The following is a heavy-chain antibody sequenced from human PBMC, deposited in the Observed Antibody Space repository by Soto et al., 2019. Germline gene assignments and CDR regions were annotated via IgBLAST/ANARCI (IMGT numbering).Heavy chain of an antibody. Sequence: SETLSLTCTASGDSISSGDYYWSWIRQPPGKGLEWIGLIYYRGRTYYNPSLKSRLTISLDTSKNQFSLKLTSVTVADTAVYYCARSVRLGDLSFRYWSQGTLVTVS. J-gene: IGHJ4*02. V-gene: IGHV4-30-4*01. CDR2: IYYRGRT. CDR3: ARSVRLGDLSFRY. CDR1: GDSISSGDYY. D-gene: IGHD3-16*02.